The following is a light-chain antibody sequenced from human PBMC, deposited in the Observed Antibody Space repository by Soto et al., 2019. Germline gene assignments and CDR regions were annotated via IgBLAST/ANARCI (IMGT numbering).Light chain of an antibody. V-gene: IGKV3-11*01. J-gene: IGKJ4*01. CDR2: SAS. CDR1: QNVGND. CDR3: QQRSNWPPT. Sequence: EIVLTQSPATLSLSPGERATLSCRASQNVGNDLVWYLQKRGQAPRLLIYSASNRATGIPARFSGSGSGTDFTLTISSLEPEDFVAYYCQQRSNWPPTFGGGTKVEIK.